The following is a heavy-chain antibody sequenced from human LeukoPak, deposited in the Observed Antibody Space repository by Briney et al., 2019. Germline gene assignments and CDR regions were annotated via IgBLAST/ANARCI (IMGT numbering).Heavy chain of an antibody. CDR3: ARDRLRDDFWSARYFDS. D-gene: IGHD3-3*01. V-gene: IGHV3-21*01. J-gene: IGHJ4*02. CDR1: GFTFSSYT. Sequence: GGSLRLSFAASGFTFSSYTMNWVRQAPGKGLEWVSSISGSSSYIYYADSVKGRFTISRDNAKNSLYLQMNSLRAEDTAVYYCARDRLRDDFWSARYFDSWGQGTLVTVSS. CDR2: ISGSSSYI.